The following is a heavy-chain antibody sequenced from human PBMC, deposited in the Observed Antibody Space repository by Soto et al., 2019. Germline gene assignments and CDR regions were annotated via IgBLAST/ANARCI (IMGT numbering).Heavy chain of an antibody. Sequence: QVQLVQSGAEVKKPGSSVTVSCKASGGTFGNSAISWVRQAPGQGLEWLGGIIPIFPTPVYAQKFQGRVTITADESTSTAYTELTSLRSEDTAVYYCARDKDRQQLGGNYYYGIDVWGQGTTVTVSS. CDR1: GGTFGNSA. J-gene: IGHJ6*02. CDR3: ARDKDRQQLGGNYYYGIDV. CDR2: IIPIFPTP. D-gene: IGHD3-3*02. V-gene: IGHV1-69*12.